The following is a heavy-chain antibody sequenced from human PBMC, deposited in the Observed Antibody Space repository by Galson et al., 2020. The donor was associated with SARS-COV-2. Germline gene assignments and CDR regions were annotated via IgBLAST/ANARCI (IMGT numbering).Heavy chain of an antibody. D-gene: IGHD3-16*01. CDR3: TTASFMIPYYDMDV. V-gene: IGHV3-15*01. CDR1: GFTVTNAW. Sequence: GGSLRLSCAASGFTVTNAWITWVRQAPRKGLEWVGRINRKTDGGTADYAAPVEGRFNISRDDSKNTVYMQMNSLKIEDTAVYYCTTASFMIPYYDMDVWGQGTTVTVSS. CDR2: INRKTDGGTA. J-gene: IGHJ6*02.